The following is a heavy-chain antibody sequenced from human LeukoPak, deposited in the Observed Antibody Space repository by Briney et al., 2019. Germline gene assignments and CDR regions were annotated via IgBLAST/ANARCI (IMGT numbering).Heavy chain of an antibody. J-gene: IGHJ4*02. CDR1: GGTFNNFA. D-gene: IGHD2-2*01. CDR3: ATGYQLPQTDY. CDR2: IIPMFGTA. Sequence: SVKVSCKASGGTFNNFAITWVRQAPGQGLEWMGGIIPMFGTANYAQKFQGRVTITADESTSTAYMELSSLRSEDSAVYYCATGYQLPQTDYWGQGSLVTVSS. V-gene: IGHV1-69*13.